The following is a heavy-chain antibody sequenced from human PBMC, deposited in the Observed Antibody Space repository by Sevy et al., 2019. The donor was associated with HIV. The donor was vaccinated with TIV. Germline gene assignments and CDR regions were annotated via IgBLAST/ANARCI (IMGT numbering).Heavy chain of an antibody. J-gene: IGHJ4*02. CDR2: ISYDGSNK. D-gene: IGHD5-12*01. CDR3: ASDVLAMATIGGYFDY. CDR1: GFTFSSYA. Sequence: GGSLRLSCAASGFTFSSYAMHWVRQAPGKGLEWVAVISYDGSNKYYADSVKGRFTISRDNSKNTLYLQMNSLRAEDTAVYYCASDVLAMATIGGYFDYWGQGTLVTVSS. V-gene: IGHV3-30-3*01.